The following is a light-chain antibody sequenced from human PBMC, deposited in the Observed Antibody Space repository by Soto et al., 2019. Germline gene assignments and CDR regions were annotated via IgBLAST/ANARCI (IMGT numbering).Light chain of an antibody. CDR3: SSYTTTSTLV. CDR2: EVR. J-gene: IGLJ3*02. CDR1: NRDVGSYNL. Sequence: QSALTQPASVSGSPGQSITIACTGTNRDVGSYNLVSWYQQRPGEAPKLIISEVRNRPSGISYRFTGSKSGNTASLTISGLQAEDEADSYCSSYTTTSTLVFGGGTKVTVL. V-gene: IGLV2-14*01.